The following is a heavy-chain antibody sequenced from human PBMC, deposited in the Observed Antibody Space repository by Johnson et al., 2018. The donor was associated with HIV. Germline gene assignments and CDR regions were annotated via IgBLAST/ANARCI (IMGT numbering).Heavy chain of an antibody. J-gene: IGHJ3*02. CDR1: DFTFTNNA. CDR2: ISYDGTNT. Sequence: VQLVESGGGVVQPGRSLRLSCAASDFTFTNNAIHWVRQAPGKGLEWVAVISYDGTNTFYADSVKGRFTVSRDSSKNTLFLQMNSLRAEDTAVYFCAKVHIAARWSDAFDIWGQGTMVTVSS. CDR3: AKVHIAARWSDAFDI. V-gene: IGHV3-30*04. D-gene: IGHD6-6*01.